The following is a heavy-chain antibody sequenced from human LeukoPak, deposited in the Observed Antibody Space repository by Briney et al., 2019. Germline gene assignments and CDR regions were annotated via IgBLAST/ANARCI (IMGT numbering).Heavy chain of an antibody. D-gene: IGHD3-9*01. CDR1: GGSISSSSYY. Sequence: SETLSLTCTVSGGSISSSSYYWAWIRQPPGKGLEWIGSLYYIGSTYSNPSLKSRVTISVDTSKNQFSLKLSSVTAADTAVYYCARDRTLRYFDWLLTQEGAFDIWGQGTMVTVSS. J-gene: IGHJ3*02. V-gene: IGHV4-39*02. CDR2: LYYIGST. CDR3: ARDRTLRYFDWLLTQEGAFDI.